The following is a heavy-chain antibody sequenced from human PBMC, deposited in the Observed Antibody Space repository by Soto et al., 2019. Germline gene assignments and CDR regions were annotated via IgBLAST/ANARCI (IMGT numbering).Heavy chain of an antibody. V-gene: IGHV4-30-4*01. CDR3: ARHSTYYDILTGSPD. J-gene: IGHJ4*02. CDR2: IYYSGST. D-gene: IGHD3-9*01. Sequence: SETLSLTCTVSGGSISSGDYYWSWIRQPPGKGLEWIGYIYYSGSTYYNPSLKSRVTISVDTSKNQFSLKLSSVTAADTAVYYCARHSTYYDILTGSPDWGQGTLVTVSS. CDR1: GGSISSGDYY.